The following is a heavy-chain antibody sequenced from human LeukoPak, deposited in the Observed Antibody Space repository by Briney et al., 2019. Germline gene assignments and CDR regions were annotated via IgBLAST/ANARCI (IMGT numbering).Heavy chain of an antibody. CDR2: ISYSGST. CDR3: ARGGPDRVYFFDF. V-gene: IGHV4-30-4*02. CDR1: GGSIGSGGYA. J-gene: IGHJ4*02. Sequence: SETLALTGAVSGGSIGSGGYAWRWIRKPPGKGLEWIGYISYSGSTFYNPSLKSRVSISGDTSKNQFSLKLSSVTAADTAVYYCARGGPDRVYFFDFWGQGTLVTVSS.